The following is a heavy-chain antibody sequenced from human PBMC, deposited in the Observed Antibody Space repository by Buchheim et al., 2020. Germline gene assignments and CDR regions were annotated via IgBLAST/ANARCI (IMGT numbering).Heavy chain of an antibody. CDR2: IYTDANSA. CDR1: QFTFSSYW. D-gene: IGHD6-25*01. Sequence: EVQLVESGGGLVQPGGSLRLSCVGSQFTFSSYWMHWVRQAPGKGLEWISRIYTDANSASYAGSMKGRFTISRDNAKNTLYLQMSSLRAEDTAVYYCVRGNSGYGNFDYWGQGTL. V-gene: IGHV3-74*01. CDR3: VRGNSGYGNFDY. J-gene: IGHJ4*02.